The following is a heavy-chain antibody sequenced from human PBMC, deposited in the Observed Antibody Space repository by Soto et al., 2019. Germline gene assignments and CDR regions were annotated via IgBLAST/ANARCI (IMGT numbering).Heavy chain of an antibody. D-gene: IGHD4-4*01. CDR2: INAGNGNT. CDR1: GYTFTSYA. J-gene: IGHJ4*02. V-gene: IGHV1-3*01. CDR3: AREPDPTVTTGFDY. Sequence: ASVKVSCKASGYTFTSYAMHWVRQAPGQRLEWMGWINAGNGNTKYSQKFQGRVTITRDTSASTAYMELSSLRSEDTAVYYCAREPDPTVTTGFDYWGQGTLVTVSS.